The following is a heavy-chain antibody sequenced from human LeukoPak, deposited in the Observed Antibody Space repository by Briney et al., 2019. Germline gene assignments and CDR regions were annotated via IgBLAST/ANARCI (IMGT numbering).Heavy chain of an antibody. Sequence: GESLRLSCAVSGITLSNYGMSWVRQPPGKGLEWVAGISDSGSSKNYADSVKGRFTISRDNPKNTLYLQMNSLRAEDTAAYYCAKGQLLDFDWFSSYYYYGMDVWGQGTTVTVSS. CDR2: ISDSGSSK. CDR1: GITLSNYG. J-gene: IGHJ6*02. V-gene: IGHV3-23*01. CDR3: AKGQLLDFDWFSSYYYYGMDV. D-gene: IGHD3-9*01.